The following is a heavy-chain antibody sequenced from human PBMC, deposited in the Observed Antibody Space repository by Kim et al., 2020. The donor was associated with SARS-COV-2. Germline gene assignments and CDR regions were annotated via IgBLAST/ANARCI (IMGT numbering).Heavy chain of an antibody. J-gene: IGHJ6*02. CDR3: ARHNDEAVYYYYGMDV. CDR2: IYPGDSDT. D-gene: IGHD2-8*01. Sequence: GESLKISCKGSGYSFTSYWIGWVRQMPGKGLEWMGIIYPGDSDTRYSPSFQGQVTISADKSISTAYLQWSSLKASDTAMYYCARHNDEAVYYYYGMDVWGQGTTVTVSS. V-gene: IGHV5-51*01. CDR1: GYSFTSYW.